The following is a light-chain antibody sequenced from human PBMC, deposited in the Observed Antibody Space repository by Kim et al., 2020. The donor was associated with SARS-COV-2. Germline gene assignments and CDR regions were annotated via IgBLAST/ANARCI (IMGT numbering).Light chain of an antibody. Sequence: SYELTQPPSLSVSPGQTASIPCSGDRLRNKYVAWYQQKPGQSPVLVIYQDTKRPSGIPERFSGSNSGNTATLTISETQPLDEADYYCQAWDSNTYVFGAGTQLTVL. CDR1: RLRNKY. CDR3: QAWDSNTYV. V-gene: IGLV3-1*01. CDR2: QDT. J-gene: IGLJ1*01.